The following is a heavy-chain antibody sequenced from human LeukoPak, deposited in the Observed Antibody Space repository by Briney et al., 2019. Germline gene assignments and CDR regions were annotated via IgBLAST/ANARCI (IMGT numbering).Heavy chain of an antibody. CDR2: ISWNSGSI. J-gene: IGHJ4*02. V-gene: IGHV3-9*01. D-gene: IGHD3-3*01. Sequence: GGSLRLSCAASGFTFDDYAMHWVRQAPGKGLEWVSGISWNSGSIGYADSVKGRFTISRDNAKNSLYLQMNSLRAEDTALYYCAKDHSGFWSGPIDYWGQGTLVTVSS. CDR3: AKDHSGFWSGPIDY. CDR1: GFTFDDYA.